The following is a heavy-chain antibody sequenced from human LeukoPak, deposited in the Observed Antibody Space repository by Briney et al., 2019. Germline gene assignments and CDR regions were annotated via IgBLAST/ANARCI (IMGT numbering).Heavy chain of an antibody. Sequence: GGSLRLSCAASGFTFSSYSMNWVRQAPGKGLEWVSYISSSSSTIYYADSVKGRFIISRDNAKNSLYLQMNSLRAEDTAVYYCAKLQDIVVVPATKNWFDLWGQGTLVTVSS. CDR2: ISSSSSTI. J-gene: IGHJ5*02. V-gene: IGHV3-48*01. CDR1: GFTFSSYS. D-gene: IGHD2-2*01. CDR3: AKLQDIVVVPATKNWFDL.